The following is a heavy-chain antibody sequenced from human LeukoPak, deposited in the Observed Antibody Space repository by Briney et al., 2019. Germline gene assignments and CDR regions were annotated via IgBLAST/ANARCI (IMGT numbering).Heavy chain of an antibody. CDR2: ISYDGSNK. D-gene: IGHD6-19*01. V-gene: IGHV3-30-3*01. J-gene: IGHJ4*02. CDR1: GFTFSSYA. CDR3: AREGAVAGPTRPFDY. Sequence: GGSLRLSCAASGFTFSSYAMHWVRQAPGKGLEWVAVISYDGSNKYYADSVKGRFTISRDNSKNTLYLQMNSLRAEDTAVYYCAREGAVAGPTRPFDYWGQGTLVTVSS.